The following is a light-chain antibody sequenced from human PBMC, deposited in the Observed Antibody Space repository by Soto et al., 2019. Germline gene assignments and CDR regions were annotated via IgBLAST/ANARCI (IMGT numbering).Light chain of an antibody. V-gene: IGKV3-20*01. CDR2: AAS. Sequence: DIVLTQSPGTRSFSPGERATLSCRASQSLNTNSLAWYQQKPGQTPRLLIYAASTRDTHIPDRFIGSGSGTAFALTITGLEPEDFALYYCQQYNASRHTVGPGTKVDIX. CDR1: QSLNTNS. J-gene: IGKJ3*01. CDR3: QQYNASRHT.